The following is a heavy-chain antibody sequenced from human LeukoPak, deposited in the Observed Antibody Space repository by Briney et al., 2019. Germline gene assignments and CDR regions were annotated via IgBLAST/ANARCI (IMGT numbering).Heavy chain of an antibody. D-gene: IGHD3-10*01. CDR2: ISYDGSNK. CDR1: GFTFSTYA. V-gene: IGHV3-30*04. Sequence: GGSLRLSCAASGFTFSTYAMHWVRQAPGKGLEWVAVISYDGSNKYYADSVKGRFTISRDNSKNTLYLQMNSLRAEDTAVYYCAREVMATVPDAFDIWGQGTMVTVSS. CDR3: AREVMATVPDAFDI. J-gene: IGHJ3*02.